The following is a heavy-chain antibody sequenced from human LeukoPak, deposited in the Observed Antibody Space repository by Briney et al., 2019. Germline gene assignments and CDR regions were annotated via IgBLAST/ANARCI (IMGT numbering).Heavy chain of an antibody. D-gene: IGHD2-2*01. V-gene: IGHV1-8*01. CDR1: GYTFTSYD. J-gene: IGHJ5*02. CDR3: ARRGRGYCSSTSCPAGWFDP. CDR2: MNPNSGNT. Sequence: ASVKVSCKASGYTFTSYDINWVRQATGQGLEWMGWMNPNSGNTGYAQKFQGRVTMTRNTSISTAYMELSSLRSEDTAVYYCARRGRGYCSSTSCPAGWFDPWGQGTLVTVSS.